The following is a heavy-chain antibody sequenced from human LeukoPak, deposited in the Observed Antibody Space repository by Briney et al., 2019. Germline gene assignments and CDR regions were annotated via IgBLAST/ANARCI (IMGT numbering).Heavy chain of an antibody. CDR1: GASIVSSNW. Sequence: KPSETLSLTCGVSGASIVSSNWWNWVRQPPGKGLEWVGEIYHTGSTHYSPSLKGRVTISVDKSKNQFSLKVASVTAADTAVYYCVRHMVGGPWELRGGYFDYWGQGTLVTVSS. CDR3: VRHMVGGPWELRGGYFDY. CDR2: IYHTGST. J-gene: IGHJ4*02. V-gene: IGHV4-4*02. D-gene: IGHD1-26*01.